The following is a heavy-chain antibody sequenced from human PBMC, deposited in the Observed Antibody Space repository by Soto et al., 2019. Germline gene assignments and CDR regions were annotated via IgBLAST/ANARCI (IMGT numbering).Heavy chain of an antibody. CDR1: GFTFSSYG. CDR3: AKDQYSSGWYLDYYYYYYMDV. J-gene: IGHJ6*03. Sequence: GGSLRLSCAASGFTFSSYGMHWVRQAPGKGLEWVAVISYDGSNKYYADSVKGRFTISRDNSKNTLYLQMNSLRAEDTAVYYCAKDQYSSGWYLDYYYYYYMDVWGKGTTVTVSS. V-gene: IGHV3-30*18. D-gene: IGHD6-19*01. CDR2: ISYDGSNK.